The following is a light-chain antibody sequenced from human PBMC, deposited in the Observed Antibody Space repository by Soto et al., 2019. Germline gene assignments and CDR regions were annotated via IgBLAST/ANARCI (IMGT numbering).Light chain of an antibody. V-gene: IGLV2-14*01. Sequence: QSVLTQPASVSGSPGQSITLSCTGTSSDVGGYNYVSWYQQHPGKAPKLMIYEVSNRPSGISHRFSGSKSGNTASLTISGLRAEDEADYYCSSYTRQYTPSYVFGTVTKLTVL. CDR2: EVS. CDR3: SSYTRQYTPSYV. CDR1: SSDVGGYNY. J-gene: IGLJ1*01.